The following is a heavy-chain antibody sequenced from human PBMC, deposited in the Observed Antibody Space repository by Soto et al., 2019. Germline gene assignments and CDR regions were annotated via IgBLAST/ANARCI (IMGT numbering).Heavy chain of an antibody. V-gene: IGHV1-2*04. CDR1: GYTFTGYY. J-gene: IGHJ6*04. D-gene: IGHD2-15*01. Sequence: ASVKVSCKASGYTFTGYYMHWVRQAPGQGLEWMGWINPNSGGTNYAQKFQGWVTMTRDTSISTAYVELSRLRSDDTAVYYCARARGYCSGGSCYVGFYMDVWGKGTTVTVSS. CDR2: INPNSGGT. CDR3: ARARGYCSGGSCYVGFYMDV.